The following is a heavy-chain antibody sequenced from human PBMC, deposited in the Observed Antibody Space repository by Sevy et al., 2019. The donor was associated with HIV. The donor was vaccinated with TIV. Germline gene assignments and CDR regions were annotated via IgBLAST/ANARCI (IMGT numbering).Heavy chain of an antibody. CDR3: AGARYDSSGSFDALDI. CDR1: GFTFTSYA. D-gene: IGHD3-22*01. CDR2: IFRNFRGVDVT. Sequence: GGSLRLSCTTSGFTFTSYAMNWVRQAPGKGLEWVSTIFRNFRGVDVTYDADSVKGRFTISRDSSRNTLYLQMNSLRAEDTAVYYSAGARYDSSGSFDALDIWGQGTMVTVSS. V-gene: IGHV3-23*01. J-gene: IGHJ3*02.